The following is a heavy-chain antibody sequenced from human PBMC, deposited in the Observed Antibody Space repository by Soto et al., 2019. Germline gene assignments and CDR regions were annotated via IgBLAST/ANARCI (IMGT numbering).Heavy chain of an antibody. D-gene: IGHD2-21*02. Sequence: EVQLVESGGGLVQPGWSLRLSCAASGFALSGYWMTWVRQAPGKGLEWVASINPDGTLRYYVDSVKGRFTISGDNAANTLFLQMISLRVEDTAVYYCARWESGDWYLGIWGQGTLFTVSS. V-gene: IGHV3-7*03. CDR3: ARWESGDWYLGI. J-gene: IGHJ4*02. CDR1: GFALSGYW. CDR2: INPDGTLR.